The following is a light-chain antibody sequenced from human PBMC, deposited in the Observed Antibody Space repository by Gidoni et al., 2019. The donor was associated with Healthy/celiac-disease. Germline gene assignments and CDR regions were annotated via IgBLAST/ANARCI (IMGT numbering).Light chain of an antibody. CDR2: GAS. V-gene: IGKV3-20*01. J-gene: IGKJ3*01. Sequence: DIVLTQSPGTLSLSPGESATLSCRASQSVSSSYLAWYQQKPGQAPRLLIYGASSRATGIPDRFSGSGSGTDFTLTISRLEPEDFAVYYCQQYDSSPFTFGPGTKVDIK. CDR3: QQYDSSPFT. CDR1: QSVSSSY.